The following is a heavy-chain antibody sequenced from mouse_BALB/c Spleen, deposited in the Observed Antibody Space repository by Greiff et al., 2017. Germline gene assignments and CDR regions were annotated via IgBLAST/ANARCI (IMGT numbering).Heavy chain of an antibody. Sequence: EVQVVESGGGLVQPGGSLRLSCATSGFTFTDYYMSWVRQPPGKALEWLGFIRNKANGYTTEYSASVKGRFTISRDNSQSILYLQMNTLRAEDSATYYCARDNDYYAMDYWGQGTSVTVSS. CDR2: IRNKANGYTT. J-gene: IGHJ4*01. CDR1: GFTFTDYY. CDR3: ARDNDYYAMDY. V-gene: IGHV7-3*02.